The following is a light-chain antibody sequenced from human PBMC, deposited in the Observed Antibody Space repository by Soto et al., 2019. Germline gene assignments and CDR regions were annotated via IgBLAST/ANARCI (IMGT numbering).Light chain of an antibody. CDR1: QSVSNNY. Sequence: EIVLTQSPGTLSLSPGEGATLSCRASQSVSNNYLAWYQQKPGQAPSLLIYGASSRATDIPDRVSGSGSGTDFTLTISRLEPEDFAVYYCQQYGTSPWTFGQGTKVEIK. V-gene: IGKV3-20*01. J-gene: IGKJ1*01. CDR2: GAS. CDR3: QQYGTSPWT.